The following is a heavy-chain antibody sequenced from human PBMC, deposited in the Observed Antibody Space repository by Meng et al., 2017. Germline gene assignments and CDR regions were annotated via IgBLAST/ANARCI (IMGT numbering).Heavy chain of an antibody. D-gene: IGHD6-6*01. CDR3: ARRGIAARPFYY. Sequence: QGQLQEWGEGLLKPSETLSRTCAVYGGSFSGYYWSWIRQPPGKGLEWIGEINHSGSTNYNPSLKSRVTISVDTSKNQFSLKLSSVTAADTAVYYCARRGIAARPFYYWGQGTLVTASS. CDR1: GGSFSGYY. CDR2: INHSGST. V-gene: IGHV4-34*01. J-gene: IGHJ4*02.